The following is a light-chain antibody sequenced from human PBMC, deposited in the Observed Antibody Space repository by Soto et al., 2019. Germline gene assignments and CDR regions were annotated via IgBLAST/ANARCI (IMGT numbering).Light chain of an antibody. CDR1: HSDVGGYDR. J-gene: IGLJ3*02. Sequence: QSVLTQPASVSASPGQSITISCTGTHSDVGGYDRVSWSQQHPGKPPKLIIFEVSYRPSGVSNRFSGSKSGNTASLTISGLQPEDEADYYCTSFTSNNTWVFGGGTKLTVL. CDR2: EVS. CDR3: TSFTSNNTWV. V-gene: IGLV2-14*01.